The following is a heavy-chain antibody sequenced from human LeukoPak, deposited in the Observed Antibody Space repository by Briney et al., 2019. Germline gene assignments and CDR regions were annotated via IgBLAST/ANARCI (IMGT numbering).Heavy chain of an antibody. Sequence: GMXXXXXXXGKGLEGVAFLSYDGINKYYAASVKGRFTISRDNSKNTLYLQMNSLRAEDTAVYYCAKEGHDYVDYVPPNYWGQGTLVTVSS. J-gene: IGHJ4*02. D-gene: IGHD4-17*01. V-gene: IGHV3-30*02. CDR3: AKEGHDYVDYVPPNY. CDR2: LSYDGINK. CDR1: G.